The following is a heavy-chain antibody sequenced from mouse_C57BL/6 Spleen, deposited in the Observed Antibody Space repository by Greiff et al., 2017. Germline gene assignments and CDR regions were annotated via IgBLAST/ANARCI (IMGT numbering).Heavy chain of an antibody. D-gene: IGHD2-4*01. V-gene: IGHV2-2*01. CDR2: IWSGGST. CDR3: ASGELRRGYAMDY. J-gene: IGHJ4*01. Sequence: VQRVESGPGLVQPSQSLSITCTVSGFSLTSYGVHWVRQSPGKGLEWLGVIWSGGSTDYNAAFISRLSISKDNSKSQVFFKMNSLQADDTAIYYCASGELRRGYAMDYWGQGTSVTVSS. CDR1: GFSLTSYG.